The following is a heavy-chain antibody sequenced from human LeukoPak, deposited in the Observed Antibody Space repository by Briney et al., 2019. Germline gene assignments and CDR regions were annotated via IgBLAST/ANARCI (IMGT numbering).Heavy chain of an antibody. CDR2: ISSSSTYI. V-gene: IGHV3-21*01. J-gene: IGHJ4*02. CDR1: GFTFSRNS. Sequence: GGSLRLSCAASGFTFSRNSMNWVRQAPGKGLEWVSSISSSSTYIYYADSVKGRFTIFRDNAKNSLFLQMNSLRAEDTAVYYCARDYYDSGSSSFDSWGQGTLVTVSS. CDR3: ARDYYDSGSSSFDS. D-gene: IGHD3-10*01.